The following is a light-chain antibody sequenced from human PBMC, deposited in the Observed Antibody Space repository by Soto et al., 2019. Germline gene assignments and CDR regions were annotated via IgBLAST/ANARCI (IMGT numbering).Light chain of an antibody. J-gene: IGKJ1*01. CDR3: QQYNYLWT. CDR2: KAS. V-gene: IGKV1-5*03. CDR1: QSINSG. Sequence: LQMTQSPSTLSASVGDTVTIICRASQSINSGLVWYQQKPGRAPKLLIYKASTLESGVPSRFSGSGSGTEFTLTISSLQPDDFATYYCQQYNYLWTFGQGTKVEIK.